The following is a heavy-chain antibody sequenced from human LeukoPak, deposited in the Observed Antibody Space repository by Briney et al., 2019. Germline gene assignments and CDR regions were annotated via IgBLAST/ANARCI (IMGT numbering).Heavy chain of an antibody. Sequence: SETLSLTCIVSGGSISGGGYYWSWIRQHPGKGLEWIGYIYHSGSTYYNPSLKTRVAISVDTSKNQFSLKLSSVTAADTAVYYCARVSGYYDILTGPFDPWGQGTLVTVSS. CDR1: GGSISGGGYY. J-gene: IGHJ5*02. D-gene: IGHD3-9*01. CDR2: IYHSGST. V-gene: IGHV4-31*03. CDR3: ARVSGYYDILTGPFDP.